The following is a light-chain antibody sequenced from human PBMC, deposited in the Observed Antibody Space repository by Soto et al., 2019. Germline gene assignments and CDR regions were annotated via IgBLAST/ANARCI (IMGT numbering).Light chain of an antibody. Sequence: EIVLTQSPGTLSLSPGERATLSCTASQSVSSSYLAWYQQKPGQAPRLLTYGASSGATGIPDRFSGSGSGTDFTLTISRLEPEDFAVYFCQHYGNSPPFTFGQGTKVDIK. V-gene: IGKV3-20*01. J-gene: IGKJ2*01. CDR2: GAS. CDR3: QHYGNSPPFT. CDR1: QSVSSSY.